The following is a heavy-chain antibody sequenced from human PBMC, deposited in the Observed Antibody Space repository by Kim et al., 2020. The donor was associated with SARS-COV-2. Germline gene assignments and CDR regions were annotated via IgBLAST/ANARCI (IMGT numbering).Heavy chain of an antibody. CDR3: ARVRQILLGLGYFDS. V-gene: IGHV1-3*01. J-gene: IGHJ4*02. CDR1: GYTFTANA. CDR2: ISAGNGNT. Sequence: ASVKVSCKASGYTFTANALHWVRQAPGQRLEWMGWISAGNGNTKYSQKFQGRLTITRDTSATTAHMELTGLTSEDTAIYFCARVRQILLGLGYFDSWGQGTLVAVSS. D-gene: IGHD7-27*01.